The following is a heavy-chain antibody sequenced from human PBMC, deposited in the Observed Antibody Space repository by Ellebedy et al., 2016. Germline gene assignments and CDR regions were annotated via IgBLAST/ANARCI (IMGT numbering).Heavy chain of an antibody. CDR3: ARHYGGVTTRGLDI. CDR1: GFTFSNYV. Sequence: GGSLRLSCAASGFTFSNYVMSWVRQAPGKGLEWVSAISGSGGSTYFADSVKARFTVSRDNSKNSLYLQMSSLRAEDTAVYYCARHYGGVTTRGLDIWGQGTMVTVSS. J-gene: IGHJ3*02. D-gene: IGHD4-23*01. V-gene: IGHV3-23*01. CDR2: ISGSGGST.